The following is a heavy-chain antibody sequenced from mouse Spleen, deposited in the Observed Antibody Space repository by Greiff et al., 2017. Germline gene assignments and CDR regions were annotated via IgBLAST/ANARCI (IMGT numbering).Heavy chain of an antibody. CDR2: ISSGGGNT. CDR3: ARHTGVYCFDY. CDR1: GFTFSSYA. J-gene: IGHJ2*01. D-gene: IGHD4-1*01. V-gene: IGHV5-9*01. Sequence: DVMLVESGGGLVKLGGSLKLSCAASGFTFSSYAMSWVRQTPEKRLEWVATISSGGGNTYYPDSVKGRFTISRDNAKNTLYLQMSSLKSEDTAMYYCARHTGVYCFDYWGQGTTLTVSS.